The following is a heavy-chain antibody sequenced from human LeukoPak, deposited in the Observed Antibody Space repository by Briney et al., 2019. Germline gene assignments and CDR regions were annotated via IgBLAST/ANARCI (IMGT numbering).Heavy chain of an antibody. D-gene: IGHD1-26*01. V-gene: IGHV3-48*01. J-gene: IGHJ4*02. CDR3: ARDSGSYSGSY. CDR2: ISSSSSTI. CDR1: GFTFSSYM. Sequence: PGGSLRLSCAASGFTFSSYMMTWVRQAPGKGLEWVSYISSSSSTIYYADSVKGRFTISRDNAKNSLYLQMNSLRAEDTAVYYCARDSGSYSGSYWGQGTLVTVSS.